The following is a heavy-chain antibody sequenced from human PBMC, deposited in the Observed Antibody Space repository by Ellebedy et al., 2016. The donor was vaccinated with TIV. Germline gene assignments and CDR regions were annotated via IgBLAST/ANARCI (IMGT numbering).Heavy chain of an antibody. V-gene: IGHV3-30*03. J-gene: IGHJ6*03. CDR1: GFTFSSYG. D-gene: IGHD4-23*01. Sequence: GESLKISXAASGFTFSSYGMHWVRQAPGKGLEWVAVISYDGSNKYYADSVKGRFTISRDNAKNSLYLQMNSLRAEDTAVYYCAGNADLRWYYYYYYYMDVWGKGTTVTVSS. CDR2: ISYDGSNK. CDR3: AGNADLRWYYYYYYYMDV.